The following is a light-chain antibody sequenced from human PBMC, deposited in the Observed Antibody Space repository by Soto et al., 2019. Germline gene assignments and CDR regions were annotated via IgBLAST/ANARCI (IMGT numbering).Light chain of an antibody. J-gene: IGKJ1*01. V-gene: IGKV3-20*01. Sequence: TQSPSTLSATAGDRVTITCRASQRVSSSSLAWYQHKPGQSPRLLIFGVSSRATDIPDRFSGSGSGTDTXLNIEILEHEDFAVYYCQQYSISATFGQGTKV. CDR1: QRVSSSS. CDR2: GVS. CDR3: QQYSISAT.